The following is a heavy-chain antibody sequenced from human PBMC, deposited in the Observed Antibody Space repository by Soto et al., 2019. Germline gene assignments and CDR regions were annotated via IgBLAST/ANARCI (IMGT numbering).Heavy chain of an antibody. CDR1: GGSFSGYY. CDR3: ARGRKLSDPVRGVIYLFDP. D-gene: IGHD3-10*01. CDR2: INHSGST. Sequence: SETLSLTCAVYGGSFSGYYWSWIRQPPGKGLEWIGEINHSGSTNYNPSLKSRVTISVDTSKNQFSLKLSSVTAADTAVYYCARGRKLSDPVRGVIYLFDPWGQGTPVTGSS. J-gene: IGHJ5*02. V-gene: IGHV4-34*01.